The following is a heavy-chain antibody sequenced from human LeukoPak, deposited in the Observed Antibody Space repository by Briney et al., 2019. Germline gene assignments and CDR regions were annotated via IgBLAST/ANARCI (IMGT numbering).Heavy chain of an antibody. J-gene: IGHJ4*02. CDR1: GGSFSGYY. D-gene: IGHD6-19*01. V-gene: IGHV4-34*01. Sequence: PSETLSLTCAVYGGSFSGYYWSWIRQPPGKGLEWIGEINHSGSTNYNPSLKSRVTISVDTSKNQFPLKLSSVTAADTAVYYCARGSSRWLVPNTYYFDYWGQGTLVTVSS. CDR2: INHSGST. CDR3: ARGSSRWLVPNTYYFDY.